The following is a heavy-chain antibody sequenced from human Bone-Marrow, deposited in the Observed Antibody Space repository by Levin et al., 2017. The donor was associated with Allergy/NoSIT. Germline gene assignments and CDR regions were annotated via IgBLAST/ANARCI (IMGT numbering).Heavy chain of an antibody. CDR2: ISSRGTYT. J-gene: IGHJ4*02. CDR1: GFTFQTYS. CDR3: AGAPTIFARPDS. V-gene: IGHV3-21*06. Sequence: KPGGSLRLSCAASGFTFQTYSMNWVRQAPGRGLQWVSSISSRGTYTYYVDSVKGRFTISRDNVKNAVYLQMTSLRDEDTAMYYCAGAPTIFARPDSWGQGTLVTVSS. D-gene: IGHD3-3*01.